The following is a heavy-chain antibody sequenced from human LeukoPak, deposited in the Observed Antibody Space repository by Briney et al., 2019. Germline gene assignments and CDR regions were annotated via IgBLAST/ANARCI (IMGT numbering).Heavy chain of an antibody. V-gene: IGHV3-23*01. J-gene: IGHJ4*02. CDR3: AKGSSWKKYYFDY. CDR2: ITNSGGNT. CDR1: GFTFSSYA. D-gene: IGHD6-13*01. Sequence: GGSLRLSCAASGFTFSSYAMSWVRQAPGKGLEWVSAITNSGGNTYYADSVKGRFTISRDNSKNTLYLQMNSLRAEDTAVYYCAKGSSWKKYYFDYWGQGTLVTVSS.